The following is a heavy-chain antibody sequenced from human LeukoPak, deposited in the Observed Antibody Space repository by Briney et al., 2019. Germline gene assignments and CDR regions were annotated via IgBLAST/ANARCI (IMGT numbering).Heavy chain of an antibody. J-gene: IGHJ5*02. D-gene: IGHD3-3*01. V-gene: IGHV4-31*03. CDR2: IYYSGST. CDR1: GGSISSGGYY. Sequence: PSQTLSLTCTVSGGSISSGGYYWSWIRQHPGKGLEWIGYIYYSGSTYYNPSLKSRVTISVDTSKNQFSLKLSSVTAADTAVYYCAREIPSNDFWNGYLGPRSGGWFDPWGQGTLVTVSS. CDR3: AREIPSNDFWNGYLGPRSGGWFDP.